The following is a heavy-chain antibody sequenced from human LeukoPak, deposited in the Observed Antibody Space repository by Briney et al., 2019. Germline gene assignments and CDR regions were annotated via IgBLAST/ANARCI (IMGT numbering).Heavy chain of an antibody. Sequence: PGGSLRLSCAASGFTFNTYAMTWVRQAPGKGLEWVSVIYSGGSTYYADSVKGRFTISRDNSKNTLYLQMNSLRAEDTAVYYCAREIRYFDWSNNWFDPWGQGTLVTVSS. J-gene: IGHJ5*02. CDR1: GFTFNTYA. CDR2: IYSGGST. D-gene: IGHD3-9*01. V-gene: IGHV3-66*01. CDR3: AREIRYFDWSNNWFDP.